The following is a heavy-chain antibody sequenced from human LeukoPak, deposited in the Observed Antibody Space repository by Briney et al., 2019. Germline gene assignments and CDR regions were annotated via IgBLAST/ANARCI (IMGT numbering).Heavy chain of an antibody. D-gene: IGHD2-2*01. CDR3: ARVGGGIVPAAMRFDP. Sequence: ASVKVSCKASGYTFTSYGISWVRQAPGQGLEWMGWISAYNGNTNYAQKLQGRVTMTTDTSTSTAYMELRRLRSDDTAVDYCARVGGGIVPAAMRFDPWGQGTLVTVSS. CDR1: GYTFTSYG. J-gene: IGHJ5*02. V-gene: IGHV1-18*01. CDR2: ISAYNGNT.